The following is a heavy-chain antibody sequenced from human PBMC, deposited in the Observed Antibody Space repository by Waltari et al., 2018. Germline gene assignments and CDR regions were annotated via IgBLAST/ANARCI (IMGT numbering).Heavy chain of an antibody. J-gene: IGHJ6*02. CDR2: IYTSGIT. CDR3: ARERIANGYYYGMDV. Sequence: QVQLQESGPGLVKPSQTLSLTCTVSGGSISSGSYYWSWIRQPAGKGLEWIGRIYTSGITNYNPSLKSRVTISVDTSKNQFSLKLSSVTAADTAVYYCARERIANGYYYGMDVWGQGTTVTVSS. V-gene: IGHV4-61*02. CDR1: GGSISSGSYY. D-gene: IGHD6-13*01.